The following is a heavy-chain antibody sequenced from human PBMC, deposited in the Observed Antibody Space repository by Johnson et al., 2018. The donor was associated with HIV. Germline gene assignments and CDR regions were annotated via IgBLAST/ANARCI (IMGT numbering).Heavy chain of an antibody. CDR1: GFTFSSYG. V-gene: IGHV3-30*18. CDR3: AKEGADYNFWSGYSSNAFDI. D-gene: IGHD3-3*01. J-gene: IGHJ3*02. CDR2: ISYDGSDK. Sequence: QMQLVESGGGVVQPGRSLRLSCAASGFTFSSYGMNWVRQAPGKGLECVAVISYDGSDKYYADSVKGRFTISRDNSKNTLYLQMNSLRAEDTAVYYCAKEGADYNFWSGYSSNAFDIWGQGTMVTVSS.